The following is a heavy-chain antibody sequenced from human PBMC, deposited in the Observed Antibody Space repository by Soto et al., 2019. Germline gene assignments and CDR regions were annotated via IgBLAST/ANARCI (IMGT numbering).Heavy chain of an antibody. Sequence: GASLKASCKASGGTFSSYAISWVRQAPGQGLEWMGGIIPIFGTANYAQKFQGRVTITADESTSTAYMELSSLRSEDTAVYYCARFDCTNGVCPLYYYYYDMDVWGQGTTVTVSS. CDR1: GGTFSSYA. D-gene: IGHD2-8*01. CDR2: IIPIFGTA. J-gene: IGHJ6*02. V-gene: IGHV1-69*13. CDR3: ARFDCTNGVCPLYYYYYDMDV.